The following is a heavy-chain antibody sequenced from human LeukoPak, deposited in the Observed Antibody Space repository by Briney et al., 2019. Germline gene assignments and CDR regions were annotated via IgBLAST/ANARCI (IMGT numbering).Heavy chain of an antibody. D-gene: IGHD3-16*01. V-gene: IGHV4-31*03. J-gene: IGHJ4*02. CDR1: GGSISSGSHY. Sequence: SETLSLTCTVSGGSISSGSHYYQWIRQHPGKGLEWIGYIYYTGITSYNPSLKSRVTMSVDTSMNQVSLKVTSLTAADTAVYYCAASSGVTLGRFWGQGALVTVSS. CDR3: AASSGVTLGRF. CDR2: IYYTGIT.